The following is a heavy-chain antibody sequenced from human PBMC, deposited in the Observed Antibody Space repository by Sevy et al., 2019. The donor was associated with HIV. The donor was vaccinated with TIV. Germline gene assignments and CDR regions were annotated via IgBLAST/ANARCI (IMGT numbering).Heavy chain of an antibody. D-gene: IGHD3-3*01. Sequence: GGSLRLSCAASGFTFSKAWMSWVRQAPGKGLEWVGRIKSNTDDGTTDYAEPVKGRFTISRDDSKNTLYLQVNSLKTDDTAVYYCTTKKDFWGGYFYFDYWGQGTLVTVSS. CDR1: GFTFSKAW. J-gene: IGHJ4*02. CDR3: TTKKDFWGGYFYFDY. CDR2: IKSNTDDGTT. V-gene: IGHV3-15*01.